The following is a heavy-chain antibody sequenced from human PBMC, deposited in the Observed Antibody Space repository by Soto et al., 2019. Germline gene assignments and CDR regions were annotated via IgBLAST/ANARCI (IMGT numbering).Heavy chain of an antibody. V-gene: IGHV1-3*01. Sequence: ASVKVSCKASGYIFTKYTMHWVRQAPGQRPEWMGWINAGNGNTKYSQKFQGRVTITRDTSASTAHMELSSLTSEDTAVYYCARDCYYGSGSYNYFDYWGQGALVTVSS. CDR2: INAGNGNT. D-gene: IGHD3-10*01. CDR1: GYIFTKYT. J-gene: IGHJ4*02. CDR3: ARDCYYGSGSYNYFDY.